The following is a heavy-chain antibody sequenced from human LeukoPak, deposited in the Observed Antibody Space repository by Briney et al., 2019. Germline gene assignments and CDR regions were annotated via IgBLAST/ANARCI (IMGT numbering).Heavy chain of an antibody. D-gene: IGHD2-2*01. CDR1: GFTFSSYA. CDR3: AGAFGEVPAPFDY. V-gene: IGHV3-23*01. J-gene: IGHJ4*02. Sequence: GGSLRLSCAASGFTFSSYAMSWVRQAPGKGLEWVSAISGSGGSTYYADSVKGRVTISRDNSKNTLYLQMNSLRAEDTAVYYCAGAFGEVPAPFDYWGQGTLVTVSS. CDR2: ISGSGGST.